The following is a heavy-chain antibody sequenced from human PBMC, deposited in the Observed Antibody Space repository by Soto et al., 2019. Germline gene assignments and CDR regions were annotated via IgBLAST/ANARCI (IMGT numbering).Heavy chain of an antibody. J-gene: IGHJ4*02. CDR2: IIPIFGTA. V-gene: IGHV1-69*01. CDR1: GGTFSSYA. CDR3: ARAKVHTDDYVWGSYRSASYYFDY. Sequence: QVQLVQSGAEVKKPRSSVKVSCKASGGTFSSYAISWVRQAPGQGLEWIGGIIPIFGTANYAQKFQGRVTITADESTSTAYMELGSLRSEDTAVYYCARAKVHTDDYVWGSYRSASYYFDYWGQGTLVTVSS. D-gene: IGHD3-16*02.